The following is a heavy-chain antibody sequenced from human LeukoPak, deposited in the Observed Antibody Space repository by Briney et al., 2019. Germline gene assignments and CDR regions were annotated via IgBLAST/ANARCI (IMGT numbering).Heavy chain of an antibody. CDR2: IYYSGGT. CDR3: ARVTVSGYSSSWYDY. V-gene: IGHV4-59*01. Sequence: SETLSLTCTVSGGSISSYYWSWIRQPPGKGLEWIGYIYYSGGTNYNPSLKSRVTISVDTSKNQFSLRLTSVTAADTAVYYCARVTVSGYSSSWYDYWGQGTLVTVSS. CDR1: GGSISSYY. D-gene: IGHD6-13*01. J-gene: IGHJ4*02.